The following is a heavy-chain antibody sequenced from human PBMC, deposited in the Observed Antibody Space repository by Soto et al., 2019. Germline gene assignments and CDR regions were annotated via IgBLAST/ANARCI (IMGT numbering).Heavy chain of an antibody. J-gene: IGHJ4*02. CDR1: GGTFSSYT. Sequence: QVQLVQSGAEVKKPGSSVKVSCKASGGTFSSYTISWVRQAPGQGLEWMGRIIPILGIADYAQKFQGRVTITADKSTSTAYMELIGLSSDDTAVYYCARSGYCSGGSCYLTLLYWGQGTLVTVSS. D-gene: IGHD2-15*01. CDR2: IIPILGIA. V-gene: IGHV1-69*02. CDR3: ARSGYCSGGSCYLTLLY.